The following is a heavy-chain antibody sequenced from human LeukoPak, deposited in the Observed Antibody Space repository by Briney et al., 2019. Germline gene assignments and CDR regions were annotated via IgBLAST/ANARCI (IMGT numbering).Heavy chain of an antibody. J-gene: IGHJ4*02. CDR2: IKADGSEE. D-gene: IGHD1-26*01. V-gene: IGHV3-7*01. CDR1: GFTFSTYW. CDR3: ARKWAYDPNFDY. Sequence: GGSLRLSCAASGFTFSTYWMTWVRQAPGKGLEWVANIKADGSEEYYVDSVKGRFTISRDNAKNSLYLQMNSLRAEDTAVYYCARKWAYDPNFDYWGQGTLVTVSS.